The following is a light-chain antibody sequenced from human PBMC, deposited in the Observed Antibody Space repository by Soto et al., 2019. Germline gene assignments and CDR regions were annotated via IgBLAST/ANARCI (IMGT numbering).Light chain of an antibody. V-gene: IGKV1-5*01. Sequence: DIQMTQSPSSLSASVGDRVTITCRASQTISSYLNWYQQKPGKDPKLLIYDVSTLGSGVPSRFSGSGSGTDFTLTISGLQPDDFATYYCQQYNSYWTFGQGTKVDIK. CDR2: DVS. J-gene: IGKJ1*01. CDR3: QQYNSYWT. CDR1: QTISSY.